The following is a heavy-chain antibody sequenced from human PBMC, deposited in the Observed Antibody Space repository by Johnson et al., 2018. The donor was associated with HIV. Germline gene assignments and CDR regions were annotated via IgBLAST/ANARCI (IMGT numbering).Heavy chain of an antibody. D-gene: IGHD3-22*01. CDR1: GFTVSSNY. Sequence: EMQLVESGGGLVQPGGSLRLSCAASGFTVSSNYMSWVRQAPGKGLEWVSAISGSGGSTYYADSVTGRFTISRDNSKNTLYLQMNTLRAEDTAVYYCARGSRYTYDNDDAQLLHAFDIWGQGTMVTVSS. J-gene: IGHJ3*02. V-gene: IGHV3-66*02. CDR3: ARGSRYTYDNDDAQLLHAFDI. CDR2: ISGSGGST.